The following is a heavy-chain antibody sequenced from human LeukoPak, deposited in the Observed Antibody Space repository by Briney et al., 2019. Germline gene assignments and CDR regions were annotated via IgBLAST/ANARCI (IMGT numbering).Heavy chain of an antibody. CDR2: IYYSGST. V-gene: IGHV4-59*08. CDR1: GGSISSDY. J-gene: IGHJ4*02. Sequence: PSETLSLTCTVSGGSISSDYWGWIRQPPGKGLEWIGYIYYSGSTNYSPSLKSRVTISVDTYKNQFSLKLSSVSAADTAVYYCARLIHKTYPLDSRGWYFDYWGQGTLVTVSS. CDR3: ARLIHKTYPLDSRGWYFDY. D-gene: IGHD6-19*01.